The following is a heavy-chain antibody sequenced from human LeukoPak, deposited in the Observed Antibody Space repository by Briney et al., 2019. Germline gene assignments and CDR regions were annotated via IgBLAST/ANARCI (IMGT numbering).Heavy chain of an antibody. CDR1: GFTFSSYS. J-gene: IGHJ4*02. D-gene: IGHD5-18*01. V-gene: IGHV3-21*01. CDR2: ISSSSSYI. CDR3: ARDHLDTAMVTTYFDY. Sequence: KTGGSLRLSCAASGFTFSSYSMNWVRQAPGKGLEWVSSISSSSSYIYYADSVKGRFTISRDNAKNSLYLQMNSLRAEDTAVYYCARDHLDTAMVTTYFDYWGQGTLVTVSS.